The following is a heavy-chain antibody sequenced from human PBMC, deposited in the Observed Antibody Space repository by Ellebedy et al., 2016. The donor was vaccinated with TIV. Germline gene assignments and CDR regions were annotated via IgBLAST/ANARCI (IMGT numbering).Heavy chain of an antibody. J-gene: IGHJ5*02. CDR3: ARPTGYNWFDP. D-gene: IGHD3-9*01. CDR1: GGSISSYY. Sequence: SETLSLXCTVSGGSISSYYWSWIRQPPGKGLEWIGEINHSGSTNYNPSLKSRVTISVDTSKNQFSLKLSSVTAADTAVYYCARPTGYNWFDPWGQGTLVTVSS. CDR2: INHSGST. V-gene: IGHV4-59*08.